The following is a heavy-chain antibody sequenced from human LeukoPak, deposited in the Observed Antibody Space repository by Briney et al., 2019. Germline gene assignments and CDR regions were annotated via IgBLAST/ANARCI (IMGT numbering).Heavy chain of an antibody. CDR3: ARLQGMVRGVRLYFDY. J-gene: IGHJ4*02. Sequence: SETLSLTCTVSGGSISSSSYYWGWIRQPPGKGLEWIGSIYYSGSTYYNPSLKSRVTISVDTSKNQFSLKLSSVTAADTAVYYCARLQGMVRGVRLYFDYWGQGTLVTVSS. V-gene: IGHV4-39*07. D-gene: IGHD3-10*01. CDR1: GGSISSSSYY. CDR2: IYYSGST.